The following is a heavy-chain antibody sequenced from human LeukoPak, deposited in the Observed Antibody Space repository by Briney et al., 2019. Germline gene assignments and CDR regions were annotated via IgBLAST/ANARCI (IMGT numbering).Heavy chain of an antibody. J-gene: IGHJ4*02. Sequence: SETLSLTCPVLVHSISSYFWSWIRQPPGKGLEWIGYFYYYERTNYNPSLKSRVTISVDTSKNHFSLKLSSVTAADTAVYYCARAIVTGYFAHWGRGTLVSVSS. CDR1: VHSISSYF. CDR3: ARAIVTGYFAH. D-gene: IGHD3-9*01. CDR2: FYYYERT. V-gene: IGHV4-59*01.